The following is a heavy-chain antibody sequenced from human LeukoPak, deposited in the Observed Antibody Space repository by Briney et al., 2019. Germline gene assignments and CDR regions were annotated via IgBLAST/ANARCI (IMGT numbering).Heavy chain of an antibody. CDR3: ARDWGTYFDY. V-gene: IGHV4-31*03. D-gene: IGHD7-27*01. CDR2: IYYSGST. CDR1: GGSISSGGSR. J-gene: IGHJ4*02. Sequence: SETLSLTCNISGGSISSGGSRWSWIRQHPGKGLEWIGYIYYSGSTYYNPSLESRLTMSVDTSKNQFSLHLTSVTAADTAVYYCARDWGTYFDYWGQGTLVTVSS.